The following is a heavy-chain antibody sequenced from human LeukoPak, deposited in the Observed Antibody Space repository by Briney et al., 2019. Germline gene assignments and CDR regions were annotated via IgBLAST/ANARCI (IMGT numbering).Heavy chain of an antibody. V-gene: IGHV4-59*01. J-gene: IGHJ6*02. D-gene: IGHD6-25*01. CDR1: GGSISSYY. CDR2: IYYSGST. CDR3: ARDPEYSTGRYSMDV. Sequence: SETLSLTCTVSGGSISSYYWSWIRQPPGKGLEWIGYIYYSGSTNYNPSLKSRVTISVDTSKNQFSLKLSSVPAADTAVYYCARDPEYSTGRYSMDVWGQGTTVTVSS.